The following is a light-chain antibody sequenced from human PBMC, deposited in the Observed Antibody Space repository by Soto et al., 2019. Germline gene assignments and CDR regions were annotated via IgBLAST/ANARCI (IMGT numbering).Light chain of an antibody. V-gene: IGKV2-30*02. J-gene: IGKJ2*01. Sequence: DVVMTQSPLSLPVTLGQPASISCRSSQGLVHINGATVLAWFQQRPGQSPRRLIYQVSKRDSGVPDRFSGSGSGTDFTLKISRVEAEDVGVYYCMQGTHRPYTFGQGTKLEI. CDR2: QVS. CDR3: MQGTHRPYT. CDR1: QGLVHINGATV.